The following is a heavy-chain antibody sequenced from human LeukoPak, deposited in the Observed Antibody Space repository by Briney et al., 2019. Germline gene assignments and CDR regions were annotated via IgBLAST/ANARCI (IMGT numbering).Heavy chain of an antibody. D-gene: IGHD3-3*01. CDR2: ISAYNGNT. CDR1: GGTFSSYG. V-gene: IGHV1-18*01. J-gene: IGHJ6*03. Sequence: WASVKVSCKASGGTFSSYGISWVRQAPGQGLEWMGWISAYNGNTNYAQKLQGRVTMTTDTSTSTAYMELRSLRSDDTAVYYCARVTIFRYYYYYMDVWGKGTTVTVSS. CDR3: ARVTIFRYYYYYMDV.